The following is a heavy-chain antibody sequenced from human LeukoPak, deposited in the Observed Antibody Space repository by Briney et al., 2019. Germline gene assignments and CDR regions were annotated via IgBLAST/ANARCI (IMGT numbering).Heavy chain of an antibody. V-gene: IGHV4-39*01. Sequence: SETLSLTCTVSGGSISSSSYYWGWIRQPPGKGLEWIGSIYYSGSTYYNPSLKSRVTISVDTSKNQFSLKLSSVTAADTAVYYCAGLPITGSLGLDYWGQGTLVTVSS. CDR1: GGSISSSSYY. CDR2: IYYSGST. CDR3: AGLPITGSLGLDY. D-gene: IGHD1-20*01. J-gene: IGHJ4*02.